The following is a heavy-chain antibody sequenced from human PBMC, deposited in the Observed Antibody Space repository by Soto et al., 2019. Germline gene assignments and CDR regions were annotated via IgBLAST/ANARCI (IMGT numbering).Heavy chain of an antibody. J-gene: IGHJ6*02. Sequence: PGGSLRLSCSASGFTFSSYAMHWVRQAPGKGLEYVSAISSNGGSTYYADSVKGRFTISRDNSKNTLYLQMSSLRAEDTAVYYCVNYGFWSGYFDYYYGMDVWGQGTTVTVSS. V-gene: IGHV3-64D*08. CDR2: ISSNGGST. CDR1: GFTFSSYA. D-gene: IGHD3-3*01. CDR3: VNYGFWSGYFDYYYGMDV.